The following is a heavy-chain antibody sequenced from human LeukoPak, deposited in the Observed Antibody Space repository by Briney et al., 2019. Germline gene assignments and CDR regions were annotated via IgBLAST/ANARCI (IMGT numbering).Heavy chain of an antibody. CDR2: ITRSSNYI. J-gene: IGHJ4*02. D-gene: IGHD3-10*01. V-gene: IGHV3-21*01. CDR3: AREGLPDYYGSGSPGYFDY. Sequence: GGSLRLSCVASGFTFSSYSMNWVRQAPGKGLEWVSSITRSSNYIYYADSVKGRFTISRDNSKNTLYLQMNSLRAEDTTVYYCAREGLPDYYGSGSPGYFDYWGQGTLVTVSS. CDR1: GFTFSSYS.